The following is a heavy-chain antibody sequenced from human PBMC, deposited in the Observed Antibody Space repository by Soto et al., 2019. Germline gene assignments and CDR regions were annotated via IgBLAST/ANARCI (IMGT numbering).Heavy chain of an antibody. CDR3: ASQLLINTEAFDY. Sequence: GGSLRLSCAASGFTFSSYSMNWVRQAPGKGLEWVSSISSSSSYIYYADSVKGRFTISRDNAKNSLYLQMNSLRAEDTAVYYCASQLLINTEAFDYWGQGTLVTVSS. CDR1: GFTFSSYS. CDR2: ISSSSSYI. D-gene: IGHD2-2*01. V-gene: IGHV3-21*01. J-gene: IGHJ4*02.